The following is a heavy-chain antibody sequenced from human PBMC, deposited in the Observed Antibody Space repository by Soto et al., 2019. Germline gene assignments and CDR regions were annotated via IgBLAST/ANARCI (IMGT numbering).Heavy chain of an antibody. CDR1: GYSYTSYD. V-gene: IGHV1-8*01. D-gene: IGHD5-18*01. CDR2: MNPTCGNP. CDR3: AREGGYSYGFGY. J-gene: IGHJ4*02. Sequence: GASVKVSCKDSGYSYTSYDINWVRLAIGQGLEWMVWMNPTCGNPAYAQKFQGRVTMPRNTSISTAYLELSSLRFDDTAVYYCAREGGYSYGFGYWGQGTLVTVSS.